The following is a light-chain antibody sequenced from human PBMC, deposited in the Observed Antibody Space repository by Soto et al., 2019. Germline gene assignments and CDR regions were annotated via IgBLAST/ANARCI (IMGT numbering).Light chain of an antibody. CDR3: ASYTSSSTWV. CDR2: DVT. Sequence: QSVLAQPASVSGSLGQSITISCTGTSSDVAGYNYVSWYQQHPGKAPKLMIYDVTFRPSGVSNRFSGSKSGNTASLTISGLQAEDESDYYCASYTSSSTWVFGGGTKLTVL. V-gene: IGLV2-14*01. CDR1: SSDVAGYNY. J-gene: IGLJ3*02.